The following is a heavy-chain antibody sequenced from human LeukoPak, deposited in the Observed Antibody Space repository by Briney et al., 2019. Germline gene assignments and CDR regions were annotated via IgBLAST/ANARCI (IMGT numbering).Heavy chain of an antibody. CDR3: ARQRAHYYDSSGYPNWFDP. CDR2: ISSSSSTI. D-gene: IGHD3-22*01. V-gene: IGHV3-48*01. J-gene: IGHJ5*02. Sequence: GGSLRLSCAASGFTFSSYSMNWVRQAPGKGLEWVSYISSSSSTIYYADSVKGRFTISRDNAKNSLYLQMNSLRAEDTAVYYCARQRAHYYDSSGYPNWFDPWGQGTLATVSS. CDR1: GFTFSSYS.